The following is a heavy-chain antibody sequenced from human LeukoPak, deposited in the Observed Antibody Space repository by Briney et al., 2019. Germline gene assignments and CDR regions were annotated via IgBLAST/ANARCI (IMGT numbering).Heavy chain of an antibody. D-gene: IGHD2-2*01. CDR2: IIPIFGTA. CDR1: GGTFSSYA. J-gene: IGHJ6*03. Sequence: SVKVSCKASGGTFSSYAISWVRQAPGQGLEWMGGIIPIFGTANYAQKFQGRVTITADESTSTAYMELSSLRSGDTAVYYCARGIVVVPAGHYYYYMDVWGKGTTVTVSS. V-gene: IGHV1-69*01. CDR3: ARGIVVVPAGHYYYYMDV.